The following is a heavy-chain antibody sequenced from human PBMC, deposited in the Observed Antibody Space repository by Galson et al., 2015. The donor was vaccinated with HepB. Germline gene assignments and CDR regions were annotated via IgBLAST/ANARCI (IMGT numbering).Heavy chain of an antibody. Sequence: SLRLSCAASGFTFDDYAMHWVRQAPGKGLEWVSGISWNSGSIGYADSVKGRFTISRDNAKNSLYLQMNSLRAEDTAVYYCARRGTTSPDAFDIWGQGTMVTVSS. CDR3: ARRGTTSPDAFDI. D-gene: IGHD1-1*01. J-gene: IGHJ3*02. CDR1: GFTFDDYA. CDR2: ISWNSGSI. V-gene: IGHV3-9*01.